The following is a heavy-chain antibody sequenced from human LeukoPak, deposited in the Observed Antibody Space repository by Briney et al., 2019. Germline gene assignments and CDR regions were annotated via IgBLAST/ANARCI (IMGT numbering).Heavy chain of an antibody. CDR1: GGSVSGYY. CDR2: IKHSGTT. J-gene: IGHJ5*02. Sequence: SPSLSPTCAVYGGSVSGYYWSWISQPPRKWMEWIGEIKHSGTTNTNPSLKSPATISVDTSRNHFSLKLRSVTAADTAVYYSARGPYSSGRYYAQGHNRFFPCGQGTLGTVSS. D-gene: IGHD3-10*01. CDR3: ARGPYSSGRYYAQGHNRFFP. V-gene: IGHV4-34*04.